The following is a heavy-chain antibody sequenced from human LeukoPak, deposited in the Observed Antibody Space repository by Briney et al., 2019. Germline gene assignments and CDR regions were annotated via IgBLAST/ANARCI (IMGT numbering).Heavy chain of an antibody. V-gene: IGHV1-8*01. Sequence: ASVKVSCKSSGYTFTSYDIKWVRQATGQGLEWMGRMNPNSGNTGYAQKFQGRVTMTRNTSISTAYMELSSLTSEDTAVYYCARRGKGLGYYMDVWGKGTTVTISS. D-gene: IGHD3-16*01. CDR2: MNPNSGNT. CDR3: ARRGKGLGYYMDV. J-gene: IGHJ6*03. CDR1: GYTFTSYD.